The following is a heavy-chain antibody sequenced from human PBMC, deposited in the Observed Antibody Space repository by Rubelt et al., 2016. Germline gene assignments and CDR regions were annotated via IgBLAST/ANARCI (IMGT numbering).Heavy chain of an antibody. V-gene: IGHV1-2*06. CDR1: GYTFTGYY. Sequence: QVQLVQSGAEVKKPGASVKVSCKASGYTFTGYYAHWVRQAPGQGLEWMGRINPNSGGTIYAKQCQGRVTMTRDTSISTAYIELTRLRSDDTAVYYCAREGPPNHGMDVWGQGTTVTVSS. D-gene: IGHD1-14*01. CDR2: INPNSGGT. CDR3: AREGPPNHGMDV. J-gene: IGHJ6*02.